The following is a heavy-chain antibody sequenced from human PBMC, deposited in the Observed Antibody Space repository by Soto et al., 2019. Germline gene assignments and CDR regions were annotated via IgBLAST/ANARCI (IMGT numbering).Heavy chain of an antibody. CDR1: GFTFSSYG. CDR3: AKEVGLSGSYYISSSYYFDY. D-gene: IGHD1-26*01. V-gene: IGHV3-30*18. J-gene: IGHJ4*02. Sequence: QVQLVESGGGVVQPGRSLRLSCAASGFTFSSYGMHWVRQVPGKGLEWVAIISHDGSNTYYADSVKDRVTISRDNSQNALYLQMNSLRAEDTSVYYCAKEVGLSGSYYISSSYYFDYWGQGTLVTVSS. CDR2: ISHDGSNT.